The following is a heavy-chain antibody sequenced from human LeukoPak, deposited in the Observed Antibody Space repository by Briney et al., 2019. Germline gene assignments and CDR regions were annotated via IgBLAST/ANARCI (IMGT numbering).Heavy chain of an antibody. Sequence: GGSLRLSCAASGFTFSGYAMSWVRQAPGKGLEWVSVISSSGGTTYYADSVKGRFTISRDKSKNTLYLQMNSLRPEDTAVYYCAKHKRSLRWNTAGPPDYWGQGTLVTVSS. D-gene: IGHD4-23*01. CDR3: AKHKRSLRWNTAGPPDY. J-gene: IGHJ4*02. V-gene: IGHV3-23*01. CDR2: ISSSGGTT. CDR1: GFTFSGYA.